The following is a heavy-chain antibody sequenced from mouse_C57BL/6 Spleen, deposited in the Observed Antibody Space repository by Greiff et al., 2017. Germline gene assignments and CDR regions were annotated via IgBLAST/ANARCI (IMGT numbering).Heavy chain of an antibody. CDR3: ARKAVNDNYGGAMDY. Sequence: QVQLQQSGAELVKPGASVKLSCKASGYTFTSYWMHWVKQRPGRGLEWIGRIDPNSGGTKYNEKFKSKATLTVDKPSSTAYMQLSSLTSEDSAVYYCARKAVNDNYGGAMDYWGQGTSVTVSS. CDR1: GYTFTSYW. D-gene: IGHD2-1*01. J-gene: IGHJ4*01. CDR2: IDPNSGGT. V-gene: IGHV1-72*01.